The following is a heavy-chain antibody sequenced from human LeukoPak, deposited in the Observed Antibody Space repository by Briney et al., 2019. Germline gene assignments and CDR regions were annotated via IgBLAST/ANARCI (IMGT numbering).Heavy chain of an antibody. Sequence: PGRSLRLSCAASGFTFSSYGIHWVRQAPGKGLEWVAVIWYDGSNKYYADSVKGRFTISRDNSKNTLYLQMNSLRAGDTAVYYCAKDPHSSGYNWFDPWGQGTLVTVSS. CDR2: IWYDGSNK. V-gene: IGHV3-33*06. J-gene: IGHJ5*02. CDR1: GFTFSSYG. D-gene: IGHD6-19*01. CDR3: AKDPHSSGYNWFDP.